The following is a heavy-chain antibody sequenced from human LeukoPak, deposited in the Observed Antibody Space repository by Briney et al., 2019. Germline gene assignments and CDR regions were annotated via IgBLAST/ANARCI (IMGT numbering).Heavy chain of an antibody. CDR3: ARGGPSGSYFDY. Sequence: GGSLRLSRAASGFTFSSYAMHWVRQAPGKGLEWVAVISYDGSNKYYADSVKGRFTISRDNSKNTLYLQMNSLRAEDTAVYYCARGGPSGSYFDYWGQGTLVTVSS. CDR1: GFTFSSYA. J-gene: IGHJ4*02. CDR2: ISYDGSNK. V-gene: IGHV3-30-3*01. D-gene: IGHD1-26*01.